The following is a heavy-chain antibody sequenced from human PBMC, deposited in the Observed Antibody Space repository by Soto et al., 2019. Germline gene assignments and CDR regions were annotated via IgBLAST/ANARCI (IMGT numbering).Heavy chain of an antibody. Sequence: SETLSLTCDVYGGSFSGHYWSWIRQSPGKGLEWIGENTHSGRSSYNPSLKSRVTISVDTSKNQFSLKLTSVTAVDTAVYYCARREIQCPIHYWGQGSLVTVTS. D-gene: IGHD2-21*01. V-gene: IGHV4-34*01. CDR3: ARREIQCPIHY. J-gene: IGHJ4*02. CDR1: GGSFSGHY. CDR2: NTHSGRS.